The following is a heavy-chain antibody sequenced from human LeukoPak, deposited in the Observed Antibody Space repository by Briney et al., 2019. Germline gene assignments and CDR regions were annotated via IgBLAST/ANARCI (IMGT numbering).Heavy chain of an antibody. CDR2: INHSGST. CDR3: AREAGEQWTPEYFQH. Sequence: PSETLSLTCAVYGGSFSGYYRSWIRQPPGKGLEWIGEINHSGSTNYNPSLKSRVTISVDTSKNQFSLKLSSVTAADTAVYYCAREAGEQWTPEYFQHWGQGTLVTVSS. CDR1: GGSFSGYY. J-gene: IGHJ1*01. D-gene: IGHD6-19*01. V-gene: IGHV4-34*01.